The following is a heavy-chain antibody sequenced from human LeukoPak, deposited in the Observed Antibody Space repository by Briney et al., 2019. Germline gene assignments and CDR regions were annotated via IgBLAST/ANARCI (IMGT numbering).Heavy chain of an antibody. CDR2: IDPNRGAT. V-gene: IGHV1-2*02. Sequence: ASVKVSCKASGYXFSDYYIHWVRQAPGQRLEWMGWIDPNRGATNYEQKFHGRVTMTSDTSMSTASMELNRLTSDDTGVYFCARKIEVDTIGRFDYWGQGTLVRVSS. CDR3: ARKIEVDTIGRFDY. J-gene: IGHJ4*02. D-gene: IGHD5-24*01. CDR1: GYXFSDYY.